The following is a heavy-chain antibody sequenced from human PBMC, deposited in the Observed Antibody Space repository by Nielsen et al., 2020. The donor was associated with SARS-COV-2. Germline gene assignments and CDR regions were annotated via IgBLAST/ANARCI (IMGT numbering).Heavy chain of an antibody. D-gene: IGHD2-21*02. Sequence: GESLKISCAASGFSFTNAWLSWVRQAPGKGLEWVGRIKTNADGGTTDYAAPVKGRFTISRDDSSNTLSLQMNSLKIEDTAMYYCIADVDGCGGDCNNFDIWGQGTLVTVSS. J-gene: IGHJ4*01. V-gene: IGHV3-15*01. CDR2: IKTNADGGTT. CDR1: GFSFTNAW. CDR3: IADVDGCGGDCNNFDI.